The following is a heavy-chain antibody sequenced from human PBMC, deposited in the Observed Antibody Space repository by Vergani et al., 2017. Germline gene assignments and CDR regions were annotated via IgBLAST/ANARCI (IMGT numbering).Heavy chain of an antibody. Sequence: QVQLQQWGAGLLKPSETLSLTCTVSGGSISSYYWSWIRQPPGKGLEWIGYIYYSGSTNYNPSLKSRVTISVDTSKNQFSLKLSSVTAADTAVYYCARGRLGCSSTSCYTGNDYWGQGTLVTVSS. CDR3: ARGRLGCSSTSCYTGNDY. CDR2: IYYSGST. D-gene: IGHD2-2*02. V-gene: IGHV4-59*01. J-gene: IGHJ4*02. CDR1: GGSISSYY.